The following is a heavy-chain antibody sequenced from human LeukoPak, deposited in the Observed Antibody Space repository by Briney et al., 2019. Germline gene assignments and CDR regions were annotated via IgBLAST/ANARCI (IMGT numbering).Heavy chain of an antibody. CDR1: GFTISGYA. V-gene: IGHV3-30*01. CDR2: ISYDGSNK. J-gene: IGHJ4*01. Sequence: GGSLRLSCSASGFTISGYAMQWVHQAPGKGLEWVAVISYDGSNKYYADSVKGRFTIARDNSKTALYLQMNSRRAEDAAVYNCSREGHTMIVVVITPFDSWGQGTLVTVSP. D-gene: IGHD3-22*01. CDR3: SREGHTMIVVVITPFDS.